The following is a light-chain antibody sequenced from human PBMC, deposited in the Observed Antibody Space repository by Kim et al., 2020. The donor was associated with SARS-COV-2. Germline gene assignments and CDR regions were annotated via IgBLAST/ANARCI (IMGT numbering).Light chain of an antibody. CDR1: QDISSN. Sequence: ASVGDRVTITCRASQDISSNLAWYQQKPGNVPKLLIYSASALLSGVPSRFSGSGSGTDFTLTISSLQPEDVATYYCQKNNGAPWTFGQGTRVDIK. J-gene: IGKJ1*01. V-gene: IGKV1-27*01. CDR3: QKNNGAPWT. CDR2: SAS.